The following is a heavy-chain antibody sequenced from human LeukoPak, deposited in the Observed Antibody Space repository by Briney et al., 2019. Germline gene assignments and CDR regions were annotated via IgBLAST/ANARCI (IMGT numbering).Heavy chain of an antibody. D-gene: IGHD2-15*01. CDR1: GYTFISYY. J-gene: IGHJ4*02. CDR3: ARDPPGCSGGSCYPSYYFDY. V-gene: IGHV1-46*01. CDR2: INPSGGST. Sequence: ASVKVSCKASGYTFISYYMHWVRQAPGHGLEWMGIINPSGGSTSYAQKCQGRVTMTRDTSTSTVYMELSSLRSEDTAVYYCARDPPGCSGGSCYPSYYFDYWGQGTLVTVSS.